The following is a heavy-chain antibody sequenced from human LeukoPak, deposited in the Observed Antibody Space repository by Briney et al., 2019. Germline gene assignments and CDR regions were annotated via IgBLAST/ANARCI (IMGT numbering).Heavy chain of an antibody. CDR2: IIPIFGTA. V-gene: IGHV1-69*13. Sequence: SVKVSCKASGYSFTSNYIHWVRQAPGQGLEWMGGIIPIFGTANYAQKFQGRVTITADESTSTAYMELSSLRSEDTAVYYCARLGGATQAFDYWGQGTLVTVSS. CDR3: ARLGGATQAFDY. D-gene: IGHD1-26*01. J-gene: IGHJ4*02. CDR1: GYSFTSNY.